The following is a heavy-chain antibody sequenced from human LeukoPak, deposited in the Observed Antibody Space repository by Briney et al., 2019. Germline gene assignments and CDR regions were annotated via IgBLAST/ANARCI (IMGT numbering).Heavy chain of an antibody. CDR2: IYYSRST. J-gene: IGHJ4*02. D-gene: IGHD2-2*01. CDR1: GGSISSSTYY. V-gene: IGHV4-39*01. Sequence: SETLSLTCTVSGGSISSSTYYWGWIRQPPGKGLEWIGSIYYSRSTYYNPSLKSRVTISVDTSKNQFSLKLSSVTATDTAVYYCARSGGHVVVVLGWGQGTLVTVSS. CDR3: ARSGGHVVVVLG.